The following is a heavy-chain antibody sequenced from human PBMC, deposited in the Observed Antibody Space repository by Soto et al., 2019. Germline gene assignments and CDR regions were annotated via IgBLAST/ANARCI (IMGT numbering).Heavy chain of an antibody. D-gene: IGHD1-26*01. CDR3: ARVSGSYYYGMDV. J-gene: IGHJ6*02. Sequence: SETLSLTCTVAGGSISSGYYYWSCIRPPPGKGLEWIGYIYYSGSTYYTPSLKSRVTISVDTSKNQFSLKLSSVTAADTAVYYCARVSGSYYYGMDVWGQGTTVTAP. V-gene: IGHV4-30-4*08. CDR1: GGSISSGYYY. CDR2: IYYSGST.